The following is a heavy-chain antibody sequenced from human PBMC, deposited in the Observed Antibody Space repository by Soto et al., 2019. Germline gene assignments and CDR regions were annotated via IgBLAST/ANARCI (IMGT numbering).Heavy chain of an antibody. Sequence: PGGSLRLSCAASGFTFSDYAMSWVRQAPGKGLEWVSSISSGGGSPYYAGSVRGRFTISRNNSKNTLFLQMNSLRAEDTAVYYCAKGDGRIFPRHFDYWGQGTLVT. CDR2: ISSGGGSP. V-gene: IGHV3-23*01. D-gene: IGHD2-21*01. CDR3: AKGDGRIFPRHFDY. J-gene: IGHJ4*02. CDR1: GFTFSDYA.